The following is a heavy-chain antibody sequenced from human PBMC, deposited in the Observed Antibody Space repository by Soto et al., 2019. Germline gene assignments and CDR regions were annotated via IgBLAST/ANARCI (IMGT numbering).Heavy chain of an antibody. CDR2: IYYSGST. D-gene: IGHD6-25*01. CDR3: ARDLGSSATD. Sequence: SETLSLTYTVSGGSISSYYWSWIRQPPGKGLEWIGYIYYSGSTNYNPSLKSRVTMSVDTSKNQFSLKLSSVTAADTAVYYCARDLGSSATDWGQGTLVTVSS. V-gene: IGHV4-59*01. J-gene: IGHJ4*02. CDR1: GGSISSYY.